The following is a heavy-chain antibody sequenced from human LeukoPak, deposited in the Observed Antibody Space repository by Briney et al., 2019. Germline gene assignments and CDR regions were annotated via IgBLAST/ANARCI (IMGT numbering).Heavy chain of an antibody. CDR3: ARGYFDWLLDV. D-gene: IGHD3-9*01. V-gene: IGHV4-59*01. J-gene: IGHJ6*02. Sequence: SETLSLTCTVSGGSISSYYWSWIRQPPGKGLEWIGYIYYSGSTNYNPSLKSRVTISVDTSKNQFSLKLSSVTAADTAVYYCARGYFDWLLDVWGQGTTVPVSS. CDR1: GGSISSYY. CDR2: IYYSGST.